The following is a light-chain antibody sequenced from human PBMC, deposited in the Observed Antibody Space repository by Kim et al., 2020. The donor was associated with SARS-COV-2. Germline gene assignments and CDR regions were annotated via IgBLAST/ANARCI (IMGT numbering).Light chain of an antibody. CDR1: QSITSW. V-gene: IGKV1-5*03. CDR3: QQYSSYPLT. CDR2: RAS. Sequence: DIQMTQSPSTRSASVGDRVTITCRASQSITSWLAWYQQKPGKAPKLLIYRASSLENGVTSRFSGSGSGTEFTLTISSLQPDDFGTYYCQQYSSYPLTFGQGTKVDIK. J-gene: IGKJ1*01.